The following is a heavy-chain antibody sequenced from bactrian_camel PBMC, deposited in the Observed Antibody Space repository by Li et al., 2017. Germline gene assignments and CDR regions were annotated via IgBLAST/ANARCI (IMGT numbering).Heavy chain of an antibody. CDR2: IYTSSGSV. D-gene: IGHD2*01. Sequence: VQLVESGGGSVQAGGSLRLSCEASGGTYSHYRPYCMAWFRQAPGKEREGVARIYTSSGSVYYSDSVKGRFTISKDNAQNTLNLQMNSLKFEDTAVYYCGADVMPTTIGVDWGQGTQVTVS. CDR3: GADVMPTTIGVD. V-gene: IGHV3-3*01. CDR1: GGTYSHYRPYC. J-gene: IGHJ4*01.